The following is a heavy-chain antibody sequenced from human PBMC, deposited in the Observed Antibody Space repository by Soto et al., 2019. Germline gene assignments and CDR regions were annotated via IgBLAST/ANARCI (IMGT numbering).Heavy chain of an antibody. CDR3: AREELGYCSGGSCPTY. Sequence: SLRLSCAASGFTFSSYGMHWVRQAPGKGLEWVAVIWYDGSNKYYADSVKGRFTISRDNSKNTLYLQMNSLRAEDTAVYYCAREELGYCSGGSCPTYWGQGTLVTVSS. CDR1: GFTFSSYG. CDR2: IWYDGSNK. J-gene: IGHJ4*02. D-gene: IGHD2-15*01. V-gene: IGHV3-33*01.